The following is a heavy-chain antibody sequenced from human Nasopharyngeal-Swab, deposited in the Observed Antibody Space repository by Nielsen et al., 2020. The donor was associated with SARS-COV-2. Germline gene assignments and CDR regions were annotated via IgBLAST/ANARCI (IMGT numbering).Heavy chain of an antibody. CDR2: IYYSGST. J-gene: IGHJ6*03. CDR3: ARVSRYYYMDV. V-gene: IGHV4-31*02. Sequence: RQAPGKGLEWIGYIYYSGSTYYNPSLKSRVTILVDTSKNQFSLKLSSVTAADTAVYYCARVSRYYYMDVWGKGTTVTVSS.